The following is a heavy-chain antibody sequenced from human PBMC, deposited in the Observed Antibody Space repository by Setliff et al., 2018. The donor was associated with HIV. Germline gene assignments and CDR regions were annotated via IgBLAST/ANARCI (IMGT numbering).Heavy chain of an antibody. CDR1: GASSSSHY. CDR2: VYNSGTT. D-gene: IGHD3-10*01. CDR3: ARVRGRYYYHYAMDV. Sequence: SETLSLTCTVSGASSSSHYWSWIRQPPGKAPEWIGYVYNSGTTKYNPSLKSRVTISVDTSKNQFSLRLNSVTAADTAVYYCARVRGRYYYHYAMDVWGQGTTVTVSS. V-gene: IGHV4-59*11. J-gene: IGHJ6*02.